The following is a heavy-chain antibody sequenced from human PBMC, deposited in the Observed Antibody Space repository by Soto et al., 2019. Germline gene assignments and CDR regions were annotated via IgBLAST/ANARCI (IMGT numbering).Heavy chain of an antibody. CDR2: ISYDGSNK. CDR3: ARYIAARRGLFDY. J-gene: IGHJ4*02. Sequence: LSLTCAASGFTFSSYAMHWVRQAPGKGLEWVAVISYDGSNKYYADSVKGRFTISRDNSKNTLYLQMNSLRAEDTAVYYCARYIAARRGLFDYWGQGTLVTVSS. V-gene: IGHV3-30*04. D-gene: IGHD6-6*01. CDR1: GFTFSSYA.